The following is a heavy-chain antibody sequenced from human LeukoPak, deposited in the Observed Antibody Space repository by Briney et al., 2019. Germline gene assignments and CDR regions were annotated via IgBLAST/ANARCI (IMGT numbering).Heavy chain of an antibody. V-gene: IGHV3-53*01. CDR1: GFTVSSNY. CDR2: IYSGCST. CDR3: ARASFYSNYIYYYYGMDV. J-gene: IGHJ6*02. D-gene: IGHD4-11*01. Sequence: PGGSLRLSCAASGFTVSSNYMSWVRQAPGKGLEWVSVIYSGCSTYYADSVKGRFTISRDNSKNTLYLQMNSLRAEDTAVYYCARASFYSNYIYYYYGMDVWGQGTTVTVSS.